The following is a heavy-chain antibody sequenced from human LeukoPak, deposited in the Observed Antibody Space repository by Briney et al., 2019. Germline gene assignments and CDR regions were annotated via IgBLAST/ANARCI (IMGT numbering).Heavy chain of an antibody. Sequence: SETLSLTCTVSGGSIRSSHWSWVRQPAGKGLEWIAIIYNSGGTNYNPSLKSRVTISRDTSKNQFSLTLTSVTAADTAVYYCASDLTVPPYNWFDPWGQGTLVTVSS. V-gene: IGHV4-4*07. CDR1: GGSIRSSH. CDR3: ASDLTVPPYNWFDP. CDR2: IYNSGGT. D-gene: IGHD7-27*01. J-gene: IGHJ5*02.